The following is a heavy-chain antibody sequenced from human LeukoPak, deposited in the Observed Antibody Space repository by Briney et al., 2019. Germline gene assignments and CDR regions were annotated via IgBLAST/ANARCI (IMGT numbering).Heavy chain of an antibody. D-gene: IGHD3-3*01. Sequence: SETLSLTCAVSGYSISSGYYWGWIRQPPGKGLEWIGSIYHSGSTYYNPSLKSRVTISVDTSKNQFSLKLSSVTAADTAVYYCARSTYYDFWSGYPFGYWGQGTLVTVSS. J-gene: IGHJ4*02. CDR3: ARSTYYDFWSGYPFGY. CDR1: GYSISSGYY. V-gene: IGHV4-38-2*01. CDR2: IYHSGST.